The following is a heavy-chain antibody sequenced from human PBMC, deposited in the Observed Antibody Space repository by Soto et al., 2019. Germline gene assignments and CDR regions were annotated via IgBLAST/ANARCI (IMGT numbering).Heavy chain of an antibody. CDR1: GYTFTSYG. CDR2: ISAYNGNT. CDR3: ARAGRLVPSVHYYVMDV. D-gene: IGHD6-25*01. Sequence: QVQLVQSGAEVKKPGASVKVSCKASGYTFTSYGISWVRQAPGQGLEWMGWISAYNGNTNYAQKLQGRVTMTTDTSTSTDYRELRSLRSDDTAVYYCARAGRLVPSVHYYVMDVWGQGTTVTVSS. J-gene: IGHJ6*02. V-gene: IGHV1-18*01.